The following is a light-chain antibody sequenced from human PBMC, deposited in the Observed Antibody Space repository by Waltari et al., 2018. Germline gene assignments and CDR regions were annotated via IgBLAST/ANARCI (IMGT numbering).Light chain of an antibody. Sequence: DIVMTQSPLSLPVTPGEPASISCRSSQSLLHTNAYNYLVWYLQKPGQSPQLLIYLGSNRASWVPDRFSGSGSGTDFTLKISRVEAEDVGIYYCMQSLQTPYTFGQGTKLEIK. J-gene: IGKJ2*01. CDR2: LGS. CDR1: QSLLHTNAYNY. CDR3: MQSLQTPYT. V-gene: IGKV2-28*01.